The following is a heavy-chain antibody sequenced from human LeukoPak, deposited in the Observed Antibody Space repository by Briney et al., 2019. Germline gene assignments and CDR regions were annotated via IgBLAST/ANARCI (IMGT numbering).Heavy chain of an antibody. J-gene: IGHJ4*02. CDR3: ARDPGANYSDY. CDR1: GYIFTSYY. V-gene: IGHV1-2*02. Sequence: ASVKVSCKASGYIFTSYYIHWVRQAPGQGLEWMGWINPNSGGTNYAQKFQGRVTMAGDTSISTAYMDLKRLRSDDTAMYYCARDPGANYSDYWGQGTLVTVSS. D-gene: IGHD7-27*01. CDR2: INPNSGGT.